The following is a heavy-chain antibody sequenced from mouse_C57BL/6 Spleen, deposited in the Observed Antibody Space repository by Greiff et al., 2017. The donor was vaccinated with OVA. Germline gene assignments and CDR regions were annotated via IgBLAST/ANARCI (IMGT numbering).Heavy chain of an antibody. CDR2: IHPNSGST. V-gene: IGHV1-64*01. CDR1: GYTFTSYW. Sequence: VQLQQPGAELVKPGASVKLSCKASGYTFTSYWMHWVKQRPGQGLEWIGMIHPNSGSTNYNEKFKSKATLTVDKSSSTAYMQLSSLTSEDSAVYYCASSPYSNYPYYAMDYWGQGTSVTVSS. CDR3: ASSPYSNYPYYAMDY. J-gene: IGHJ4*01. D-gene: IGHD2-5*01.